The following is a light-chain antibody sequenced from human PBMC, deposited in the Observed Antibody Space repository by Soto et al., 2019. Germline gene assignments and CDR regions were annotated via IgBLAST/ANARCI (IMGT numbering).Light chain of an antibody. CDR3: AAWDDSLNLWV. J-gene: IGLJ3*02. CDR2: INN. V-gene: IGLV1-44*01. Sequence: QSVLTQPPSASGTPGQRVTISCSGSSSNIGSNTVNWYQQLPGTAPKLLIYINNQRPSGVPDRFSGSKSGTSASLAISGLQSEDEADYYCAAWDDSLNLWVFGGGTKLTVL. CDR1: SSNIGSNT.